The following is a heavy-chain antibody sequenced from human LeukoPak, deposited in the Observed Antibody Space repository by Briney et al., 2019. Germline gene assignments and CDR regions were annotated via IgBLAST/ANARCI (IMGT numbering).Heavy chain of an antibody. V-gene: IGHV1-18*01. CDR3: ARDMGLLWFGELRPYYYYYGMDV. CDR1: GYTFTSYG. Sequence: GASVKVSCKASGYTFTSYGISWVRQAPGQRLEWMGWISAYNGNTNYAQKLQGRVTMTTDTSTSTAYMELRSLRSDDTAVYYCARDMGLLWFGELRPYYYYYGMDVWGQGTAVTVSS. J-gene: IGHJ6*02. D-gene: IGHD3-10*01. CDR2: ISAYNGNT.